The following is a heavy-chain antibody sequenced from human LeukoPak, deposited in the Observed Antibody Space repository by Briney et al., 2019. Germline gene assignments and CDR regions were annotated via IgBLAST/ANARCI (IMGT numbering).Heavy chain of an antibody. J-gene: IGHJ5*02. V-gene: IGHV3-66*01. CDR2: IYSGGST. CDR1: GFTFSDYY. Sequence: GGSLRLSCAASGFTFSDYYMSWVRQAPGKGLEWVSVIYSGGSTYYADSVKGRFTISRDNSKNTLYLQMNSLRAEDTAVYYCARELTPSPAAWFDPWGQGTLVTVSS. D-gene: IGHD4/OR15-4a*01. CDR3: ARELTPSPAAWFDP.